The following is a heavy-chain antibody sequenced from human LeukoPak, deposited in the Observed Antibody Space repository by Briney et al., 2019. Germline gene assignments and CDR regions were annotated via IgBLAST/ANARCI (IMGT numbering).Heavy chain of an antibody. CDR1: GGSISGYY. J-gene: IGHJ3*02. V-gene: IGHV4-4*07. D-gene: IGHD1-7*01. CDR2: VYTSGST. CDR3: ARLITGTTTAFDI. Sequence: SETLSLTCSVSGGSISGYYWTWIRQPAGKELKWIGRVYTSGSTHYNPSHKTRLTMSVDTSKNQFSLKLSSVTAADTAVYYCARLITGTTTAFDIWGQGTMVTVSS.